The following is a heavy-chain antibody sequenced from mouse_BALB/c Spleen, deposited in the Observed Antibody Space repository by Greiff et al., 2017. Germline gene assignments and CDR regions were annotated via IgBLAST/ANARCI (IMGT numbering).Heavy chain of an antibody. D-gene: IGHD1-2*01. Sequence: EVKLEESGPSLVKPSQTLSLTCSVTGDSITSGYWNWIRKFPGNKLEYMGYISYSGSTYYNPSLKSRISITRDTSKNQYYLQLNSVTTEDTATYYCARGGLLRLRYFDVWGAGTTVTVSS. J-gene: IGHJ1*01. CDR1: GDSITSGY. CDR2: ISYSGST. CDR3: ARGGLLRLRYFDV. V-gene: IGHV3-8*02.